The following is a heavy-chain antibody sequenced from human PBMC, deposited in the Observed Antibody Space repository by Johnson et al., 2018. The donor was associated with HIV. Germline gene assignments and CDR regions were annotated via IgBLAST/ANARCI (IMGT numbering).Heavy chain of an antibody. D-gene: IGHD2-15*01. V-gene: IGHV3-11*04. CDR1: GFSFGDYY. Sequence: QVQLVESGGGLVKPGGSLRLSCAASGFSFGDYYMSWIRQSPGKGLEWFAYISSRSGPISYSDSVKGRFTISRDNAKNSLYLQMNSLRAEDTAVYYCAREAYCSGGSCYDAFDIWGQGTMVTVSS. J-gene: IGHJ3*02. CDR2: ISSRSGPI. CDR3: AREAYCSGGSCYDAFDI.